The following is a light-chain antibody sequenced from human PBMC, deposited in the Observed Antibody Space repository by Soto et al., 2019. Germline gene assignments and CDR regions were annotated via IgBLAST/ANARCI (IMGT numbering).Light chain of an antibody. V-gene: IGKV3-11*01. CDR3: QQRTSWPPWT. CDR2: DAS. J-gene: IGKJ1*01. CDR1: QSVSLS. Sequence: EIVLTQSPATLSLSPGGRATLSCRASQSVSLSLAWYQQRPGQAPRLLIYDASKRASGIQARFSGNGSGTDFTLTISSLEPEDFSVYYCQQRTSWPPWTFDQGTKAEIK.